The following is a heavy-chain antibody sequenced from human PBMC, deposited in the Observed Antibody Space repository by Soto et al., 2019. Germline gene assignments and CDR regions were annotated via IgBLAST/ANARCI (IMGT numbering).Heavy chain of an antibody. CDR2: INHSGST. D-gene: IGHD3-10*01. CDR1: GGSFSGYY. J-gene: IGHJ6*02. V-gene: IGHV4-34*01. Sequence: PSETLSLTCAVYGGSFSGYYWSWIRQPPGKGLEWFGEINHSGSTNYNPSLKSRVTISVDTSKNQFSLKLSSVTAADTAVYYCARSARSGYYGSGSYLSGMDVWGQGTTVTVSS. CDR3: ARSARSGYYGSGSYLSGMDV.